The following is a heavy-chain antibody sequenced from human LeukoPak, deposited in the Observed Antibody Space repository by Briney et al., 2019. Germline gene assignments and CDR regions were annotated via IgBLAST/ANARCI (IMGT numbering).Heavy chain of an antibody. J-gene: IGHJ4*02. Sequence: GGSLRLSCAASGFTFSTYWMYWVRQAPGKGLVWVSRINTDGRNTGYADSVEGRFTIPRDNAKNTLYLQMTILTAEDTAVYYCARVGKSGSYYYFDYWGQGTLVTVSS. CDR2: INTDGRNT. CDR1: GFTFSTYW. V-gene: IGHV3-74*01. D-gene: IGHD1-26*01. CDR3: ARVGKSGSYYYFDY.